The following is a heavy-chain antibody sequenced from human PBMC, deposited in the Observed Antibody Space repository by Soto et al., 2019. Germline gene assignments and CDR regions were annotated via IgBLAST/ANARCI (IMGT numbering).Heavy chain of an antibody. CDR1: GYTFTGYY. CDR3: ASWGIAARNHIDY. CDR2: MNPNSGNT. D-gene: IGHD6-6*01. Sequence: ASVKVSCKASGYTFTGYYMHWVRQAPGQGLEWMGWMNPNSGNTGYAQKFQGRVTMTRDTSISTAYMELSRLRSDDTAVYYCASWGIAARNHIDYWGQGTLVTVSS. V-gene: IGHV1-2*02. J-gene: IGHJ4*02.